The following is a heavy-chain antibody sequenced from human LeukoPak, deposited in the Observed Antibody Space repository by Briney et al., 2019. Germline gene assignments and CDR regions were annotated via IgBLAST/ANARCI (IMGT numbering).Heavy chain of an antibody. J-gene: IGHJ5*02. Sequence: SETLSLTCAVSGGSFSGYYWSWIRQPPGKGLEWIGEINHSGSTNYNPSLKSRVTISVDTSKNQFSLKLSSVTAADTAVYYCARAPPSIVVVPAAIRRLNWFDPWGQGTLVTVSS. D-gene: IGHD2-2*02. CDR3: ARAPPSIVVVPAAIRRLNWFDP. CDR2: INHSGST. CDR1: GGSFSGYY. V-gene: IGHV4-34*01.